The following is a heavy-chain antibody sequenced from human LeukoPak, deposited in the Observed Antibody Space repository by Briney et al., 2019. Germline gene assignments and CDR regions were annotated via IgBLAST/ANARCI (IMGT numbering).Heavy chain of an antibody. D-gene: IGHD2-2*01. CDR3: ATSGRYCSSTSCLGYFRH. J-gene: IGHJ1*01. V-gene: IGHV1-24*01. CDR1: GYTLTELS. CDR2: FDPEDGET. Sequence: ASVKVSCKVSGYTLTELSMHWVRQAPGKGLEWMGGFDPEDGETIYAQKFQGRVTMTEDTSTDTAYMELSSLRSEDTAVYYCATSGRYCSSTSCLGYFRHWGQGTLVTVSS.